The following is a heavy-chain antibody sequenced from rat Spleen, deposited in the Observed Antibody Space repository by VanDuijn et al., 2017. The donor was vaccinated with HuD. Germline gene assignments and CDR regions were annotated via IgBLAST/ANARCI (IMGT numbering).Heavy chain of an antibody. CDR1: GFTFSDYY. J-gene: IGHJ4*01. CDR3: SKGDMGQRLAMDA. Sequence: EVQLVESDGGLVQPGRSLKLSCAASGFTFSDYYMAWVRQAPTKGLEWVATISSEGRSSYYRDSVKGRFTISRDSARSTLYLQMDSLRSEDTATYYCSKGDMGQRLAMDAWGQGASVIVSS. CDR2: ISSEGRSS. V-gene: IGHV5-29*01. D-gene: IGHD1-2*01.